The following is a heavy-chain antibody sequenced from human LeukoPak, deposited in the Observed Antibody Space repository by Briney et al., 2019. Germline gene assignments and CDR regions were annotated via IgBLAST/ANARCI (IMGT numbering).Heavy chain of an antibody. V-gene: IGHV3-23*01. D-gene: IGHD4-17*01. CDR1: GFTFSSYA. CDR3: AKDRRNDYGDYVYYFDY. Sequence: TGGSLRLSCAACGFTFSSYAMSWVRQAPGKGLEWVSAISGSGGSTYYADSVKGRFTISRDNSKNTLYLQMNSLRAEDTAVYYCAKDRRNDYGDYVYYFDYWGQGTLVTVSS. CDR2: ISGSGGST. J-gene: IGHJ4*02.